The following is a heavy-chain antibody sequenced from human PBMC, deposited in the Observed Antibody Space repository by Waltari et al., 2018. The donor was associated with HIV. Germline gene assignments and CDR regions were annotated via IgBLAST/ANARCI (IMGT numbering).Heavy chain of an antibody. Sequence: VSLVESGGGQVKAGWSLRLACTTSGFSFTDNFSGYIMNWVRQAPGKGLQWVASISSSSSYVFYGGSVESRFTVSRDNAQKAIFLEMKNLRGEDAAVYYCVRTSLTRFAGAFDESPLGGHFDLWGRGALVSVSA. CDR1: GFSFTDNFSGYI. J-gene: IGHJ2*01. CDR3: VRTSLTRFAGAFDESPLGGHFDL. CDR2: ISSSSSYV. V-gene: IGHV3-21*04. D-gene: IGHD3-16*01.